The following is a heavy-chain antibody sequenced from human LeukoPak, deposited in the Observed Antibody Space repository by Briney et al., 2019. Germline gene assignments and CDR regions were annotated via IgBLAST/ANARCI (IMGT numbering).Heavy chain of an antibody. CDR2: INAGNGNT. J-gene: IGHJ6*04. V-gene: IGHV1-3*01. CDR1: GYTFTSYA. CDR3: AAVRIAIFGVPKEMDV. D-gene: IGHD3-3*01. Sequence: GASVKVSCKASGYTFTSYAMHWVRQAPGQRLEWMGWINAGNGNTKYSQKFQGRVTITRDMSTSTAYMELSSLRSEDTAVYYCAAVRIAIFGVPKEMDVWGKGTTATVSS.